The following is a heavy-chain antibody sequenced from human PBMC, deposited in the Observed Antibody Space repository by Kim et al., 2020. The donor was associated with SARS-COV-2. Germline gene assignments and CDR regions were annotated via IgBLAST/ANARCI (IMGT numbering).Heavy chain of an antibody. CDR3: ATRPDYTFSVH. D-gene: IGHD4-4*01. V-gene: IGHV3-21*01. Sequence: GGSLRLSCEASGFTLSSYSMNWIRQAPGKGLEWVSSISRSSSHIYYADSVKGRFTISRDNAKNSLYLQMSSLRAEDTAVYYCATRPDYTFSVHWGQGTLVTVSS. J-gene: IGHJ1*01. CDR2: ISRSSSHI. CDR1: GFTLSSYS.